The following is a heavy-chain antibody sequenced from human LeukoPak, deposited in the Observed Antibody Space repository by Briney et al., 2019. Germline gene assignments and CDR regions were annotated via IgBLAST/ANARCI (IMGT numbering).Heavy chain of an antibody. V-gene: IGHV4-4*02. J-gene: IGHJ4*02. CDR2: IYYSGST. D-gene: IGHD7-27*01. CDR1: GGSISSSNW. Sequence: SGTLSLTCAVSGGSISSSNWWSWVRQPPGKGLEWIGSIYYSGSTYYNPSLKSRVTISVDTSKNQFSLKLSSVTAADTAVYYCASLKLGIGSFDYWGQGTLVTVSS. CDR3: ASLKLGIGSFDY.